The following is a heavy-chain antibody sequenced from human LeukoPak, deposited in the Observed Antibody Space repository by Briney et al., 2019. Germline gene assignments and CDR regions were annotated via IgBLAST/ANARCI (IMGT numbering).Heavy chain of an antibody. D-gene: IGHD6-13*01. CDR3: AKGSSSWYVAGWFDS. CDR2: ISGSGDRA. J-gene: IGHJ5*01. V-gene: IGHV3-23*01. CDR1: GFPFSSYA. Sequence: GGSLRLSCAASGFPFSSYAVNWVRQAPGKGLEWVSVISGSGDRAYYGDSVKGRFSISRDNSKNTVYLQMNSLRVEDTAIYYCAKGSSSWYVAGWFDSWGQGTLVTVSS.